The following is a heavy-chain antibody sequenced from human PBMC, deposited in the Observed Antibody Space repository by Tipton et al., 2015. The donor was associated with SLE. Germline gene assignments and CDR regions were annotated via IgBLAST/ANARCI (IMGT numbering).Heavy chain of an antibody. CDR1: GDSVSSNSAT. CDR3: ARDPEQQQAPKAFDF. Sequence: QLVQSGAEVKPSQTLSLTCAISGDSVSSNSATWNWIRQSPSRGLEWLGRTYYRSKWYNDYAVSVKSRITINPDTSKNQFSLQLNSVTPEDTAVYYCARDPEQQQAPKAFDFWGQGTLVTVSS. J-gene: IGHJ4*02. CDR2: TYYRSKWYN. V-gene: IGHV6-1*01. D-gene: IGHD6-13*01.